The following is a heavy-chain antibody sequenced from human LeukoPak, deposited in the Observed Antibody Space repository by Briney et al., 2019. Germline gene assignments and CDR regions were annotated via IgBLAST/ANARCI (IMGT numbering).Heavy chain of an antibody. CDR2: IYPDDSDT. CDR3: AIGGDSTTSCYRCFDY. V-gene: IGHV5-51*01. Sequence: GESLKISCKGSGYRFTNYWIGWVRQMPGKGLEWMGLIYPDDSDTRYSPSFQGQVTISADKSISPAYLQWSSPKASDTAMYYCAIGGDSTTSCYRCFDYWGQGTLVTVSS. D-gene: IGHD2-2*02. CDR1: GYRFTNYW. J-gene: IGHJ4*02.